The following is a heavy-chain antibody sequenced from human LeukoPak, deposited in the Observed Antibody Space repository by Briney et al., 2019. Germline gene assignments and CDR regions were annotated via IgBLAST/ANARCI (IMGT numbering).Heavy chain of an antibody. CDR2: IWSDGSNK. J-gene: IGHJ4*02. CDR3: ARSNGGIPIGGGHSSGWADY. V-gene: IGHV3-33*01. CDR1: GFTFSHYG. D-gene: IGHD6-19*01. Sequence: KAGGSLRLSCAASGFTFSHYGMNWLRQAPGKGLEWVAIIWSDGSNKYYADSVKGRFTISRGNSKNTVDLQINTLRAEDTAVYYCARSNGGIPIGGGHSSGWADYWGQGTLLTVSP.